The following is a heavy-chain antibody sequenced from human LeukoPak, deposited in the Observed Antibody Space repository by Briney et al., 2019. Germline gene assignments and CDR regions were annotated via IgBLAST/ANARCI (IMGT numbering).Heavy chain of an antibody. CDR3: ARGQARLSWFDP. CDR1: GYSISSGYY. J-gene: IGHJ5*02. Sequence: SETLSLTCTVSGYSISSGYYWGWIRQPPGKGLEWIGSIYHSGSTYYNPSLKSRVTISVDTSKNQFSLRLRSVTAADTAVYYCARGQARLSWFDPWGQGTLVTVSS. D-gene: IGHD6-19*01. CDR2: IYHSGST. V-gene: IGHV4-38-2*02.